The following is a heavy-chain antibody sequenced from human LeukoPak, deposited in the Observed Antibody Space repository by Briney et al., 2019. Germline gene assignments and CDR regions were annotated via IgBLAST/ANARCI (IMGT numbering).Heavy chain of an antibody. Sequence: GGSLRLSCAASGFTFSSYGMHWVRQAPGKGLEWVAVIWYDGSNKYYADSVKGRFTISRDNSKDTLYLQMNSLRAEDTAVYYCAKDHGSSWYYFDYWGQGTLVTVSS. CDR2: IWYDGSNK. V-gene: IGHV3-33*06. CDR1: GFTFSSYG. CDR3: AKDHGSSWYYFDY. J-gene: IGHJ4*02. D-gene: IGHD6-13*01.